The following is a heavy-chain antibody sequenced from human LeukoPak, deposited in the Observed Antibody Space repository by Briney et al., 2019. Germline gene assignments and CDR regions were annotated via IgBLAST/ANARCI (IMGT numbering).Heavy chain of an antibody. D-gene: IGHD4-23*01. Sequence: PGGSLRLSCAASGFTFSSYGMHWVRQAPGKGLEWVAVISYDGSNKYYADSVKGRFTISRDNSKNTLYLQMNSLRAEDTAVYYCATNGVPYYGGNSNGGDYWGQGTLVTVSS. J-gene: IGHJ4*02. CDR3: ATNGVPYYGGNSNGGDY. CDR2: ISYDGSNK. CDR1: GFTFSSYG. V-gene: IGHV3-30*03.